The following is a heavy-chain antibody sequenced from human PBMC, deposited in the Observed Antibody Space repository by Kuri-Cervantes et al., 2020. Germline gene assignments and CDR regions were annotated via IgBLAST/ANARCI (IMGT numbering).Heavy chain of an antibody. D-gene: IGHD6-19*01. J-gene: IGHJ6*03. CDR1: GGTFSSYA. V-gene: IGHV1-69*05. CDR3: AGAVAAPRKYYYYYYMDV. CDR2: IIPIFGTA. Sequence: AVKVSCKASGGTFSSYAISWVRQAPGQGLEWMGGIIPIFGTANYAQKFQGRVTITTDKSTSTAYMELSSLRSEDTAVYYCAGAVAAPRKYYYYYYMDVWGKGTTVTVSS.